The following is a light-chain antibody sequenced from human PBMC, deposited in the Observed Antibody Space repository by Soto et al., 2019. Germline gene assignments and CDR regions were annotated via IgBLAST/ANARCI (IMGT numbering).Light chain of an antibody. J-gene: IGKJ1*01. Sequence: EIVVTQSPATLSVSPGERAALSCRASQSVRNNLAWSQQNPDQATRLLIYGASTRATGIPARLSGSGSGTEFTLPISGLQSEDFALYYCQHYNNWPHAWTFGQGTKVDIK. CDR3: QHYNNWPHAWT. CDR1: QSVRNN. CDR2: GAS. V-gene: IGKV3-15*01.